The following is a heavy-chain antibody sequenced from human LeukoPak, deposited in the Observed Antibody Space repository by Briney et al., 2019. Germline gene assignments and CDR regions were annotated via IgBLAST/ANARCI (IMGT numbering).Heavy chain of an antibody. V-gene: IGHV4-61*05. CDR1: GGSISSSSYY. CDR2: IYYSGST. J-gene: IGHJ4*02. CDR3: ARLMDGDYLDY. D-gene: IGHD2-8*01. Sequence: SETLSLTCTVSGGSISSSSYYWSWIRQPPGTGLEWIGYIYYSGSTNYNPSLKSRVTISVDTSKNQFSLKLSSVTAADTAVYYCARLMDGDYLDYWGQGTLVTVSS.